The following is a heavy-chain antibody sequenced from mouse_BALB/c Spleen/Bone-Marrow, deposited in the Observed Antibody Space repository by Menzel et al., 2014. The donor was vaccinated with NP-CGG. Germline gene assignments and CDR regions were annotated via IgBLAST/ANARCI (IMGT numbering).Heavy chain of an antibody. D-gene: IGHD2-1*01. CDR3: ARVYYGNLDY. CDR1: GYTFTNFW. J-gene: IGHJ2*01. CDR2: IHPGDGDT. Sequence: VQLVESGAEQVRPGSSVKISCKASGYTFTNFWMNWVKRRPGQGLEWIGQIHPGDGDTNNNGKLKGKATLTTDKSSSTAYMQLSSLSSEDSAVYFCARVYYGNLDYWGQGTTLTVSS. V-gene: IGHV1-80*01.